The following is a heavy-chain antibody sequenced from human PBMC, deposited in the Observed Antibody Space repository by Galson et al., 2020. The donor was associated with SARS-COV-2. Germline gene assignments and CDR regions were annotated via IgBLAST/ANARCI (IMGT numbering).Heavy chain of an antibody. Sequence: SETLSLTCAVYGGSFSGYYWSWIRQPPGKGLEWIGEINHSGSTNYNPSLKSRVTISVDTSKNQFSLKLSSVTAADTAVYYCARASIAAAGIGGYYYYGMDVWGQGTTVTVSS. CDR2: INHSGST. V-gene: IGHV4-34*01. J-gene: IGHJ6*02. D-gene: IGHD6-13*01. CDR1: GGSFSGYY. CDR3: ARASIAAAGIGGYYYYGMDV.